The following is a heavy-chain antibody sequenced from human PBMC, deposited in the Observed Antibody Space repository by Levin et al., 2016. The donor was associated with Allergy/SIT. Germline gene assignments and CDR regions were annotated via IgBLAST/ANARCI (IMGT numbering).Heavy chain of an antibody. J-gene: IGHJ5*02. Sequence: GESLKISCAASGFTFSSYSMNWVRQAPGKGLEWVSYISSSSSTIYYADSVKGRFTISRDNAKNSLYLQMNSLRAEDTAVYYCASDSLGPDPWGQGTLVTVSS. CDR2: ISSSSSTI. V-gene: IGHV3-48*01. CDR1: GFTFSSYS. CDR3: ASDSLGPDP.